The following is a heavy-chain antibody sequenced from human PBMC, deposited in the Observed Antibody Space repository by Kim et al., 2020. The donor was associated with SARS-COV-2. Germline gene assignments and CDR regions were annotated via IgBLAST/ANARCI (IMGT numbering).Heavy chain of an antibody. CDR3: GRQRAQQLYGEDY. CDR1: GGSIRSSSYY. D-gene: IGHD4-17*01. V-gene: IGHV4-39*01. CDR2: IYYNGST. Sequence: SETLSLTCTVSGGSIRSSSYYWGWIRQPPGKGLEWIGSIYYNGSTYYKPSLKSRITISADTSKNQFSLKLRSVTAADAAVYYCGRQRAQQLYGEDYWGQGTLVTVSS. J-gene: IGHJ4*02.